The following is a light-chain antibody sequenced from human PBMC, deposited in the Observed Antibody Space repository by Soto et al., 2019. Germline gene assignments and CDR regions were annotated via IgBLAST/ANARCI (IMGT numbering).Light chain of an antibody. CDR1: QGISSY. CDR3: QQYYSYPYT. CDR2: AAS. V-gene: IGKV1-8*01. J-gene: IGKJ2*01. Sequence: ALRMTQSPSSLSASTGDRVTITCRASQGISSYLAWYQQKPGKAPKLLIYAASTLQSGVPSRFSGSVSGTDFTLTISCLQSEDFATYYCQQYYSYPYTFCQGTKLEIK.